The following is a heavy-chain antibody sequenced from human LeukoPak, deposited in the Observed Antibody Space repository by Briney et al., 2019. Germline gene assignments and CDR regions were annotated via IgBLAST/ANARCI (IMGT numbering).Heavy chain of an antibody. CDR2: LNEDGGIT. D-gene: IGHD3-16*01. V-gene: IGHV3-74*01. CDR1: GYSFSSFW. Sequence: GGSQRLSCEGSGYSFSSFWMHWVRQAPGEGLVWVSRLNEDGGITNYADFAKGRFTISRDNARNTLYLQMNSLSADDTAVYYCTRDIGGRSAYWGQGALVTVSS. J-gene: IGHJ4*02. CDR3: TRDIGGRSAY.